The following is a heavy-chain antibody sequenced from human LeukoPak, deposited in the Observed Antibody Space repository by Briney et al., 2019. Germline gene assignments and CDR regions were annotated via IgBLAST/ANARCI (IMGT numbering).Heavy chain of an antibody. CDR3: ARDWCSGGSCYSSLDY. Sequence: ASVKVPCKASGYTFTGYYMHWVRQAPGQGLEWMGWINPNSGGTNYAQKFQGRVTMTRDTSISTAYMELSRLRSDDTAVYYCARDWCSGGSCYSSLDYWGQGTLVTVSS. V-gene: IGHV1-2*02. J-gene: IGHJ4*02. CDR1: GYTFTGYY. CDR2: INPNSGGT. D-gene: IGHD2-15*01.